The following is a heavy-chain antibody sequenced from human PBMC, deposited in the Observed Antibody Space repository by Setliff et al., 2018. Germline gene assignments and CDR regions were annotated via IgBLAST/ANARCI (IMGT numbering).Heavy chain of an antibody. CDR3: AIGGGYCDFFDCFPFDN. D-gene: IGHD3-16*01. CDR1: DGSLSTYY. V-gene: IGHV4-59*08. J-gene: IGHJ4*02. CDR2: VFYSGAT. Sequence: LSLTCTVSDGSLSTYYWSWIRQPPGKGLEFIGYVFYSGATKYDPSLKSRVSISVDRSNNQFSLKLNSVTAADTALYYCAIGGGYCDFFDCFPFDNWGQGFLVTVSS.